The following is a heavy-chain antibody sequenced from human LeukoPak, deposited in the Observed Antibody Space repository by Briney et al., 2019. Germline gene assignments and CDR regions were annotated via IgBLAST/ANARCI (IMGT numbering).Heavy chain of an antibody. CDR2: IIYDGSNK. CDR1: GFDFSSYA. J-gene: IGHJ4*01. CDR3: ARGVGETLSGWTLDN. Sequence: GGSLRLSCAASGFDFSSYAMHWVRQAPGKGLEWMAVIIYDGSNKNYADSVKGRFTISRDNSRNTLYMKMNSLRVKDTAVYYCARGVGETLSGWTLDNWGHGTLVAVSS. V-gene: IGHV3-30*04. D-gene: IGHD6-19*01.